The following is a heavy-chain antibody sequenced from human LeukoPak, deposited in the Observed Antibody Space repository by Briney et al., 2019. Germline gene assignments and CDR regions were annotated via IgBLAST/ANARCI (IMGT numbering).Heavy chain of an antibody. V-gene: IGHV1-46*01. CDR1: GYTFTSYY. J-gene: IGHJ4*02. D-gene: IGHD2-15*01. Sequence: ASVKVSCKASGYTFTSYYMHWVRQAPGQGLEWMGIINPSGGSTSYAQKFQGRVTMTRDMSTSTVYMELSSLRSEDTAVYYCAREGDIVVVVGALDYWGQGTLVTVSS. CDR2: INPSGGST. CDR3: AREGDIVVVVGALDY.